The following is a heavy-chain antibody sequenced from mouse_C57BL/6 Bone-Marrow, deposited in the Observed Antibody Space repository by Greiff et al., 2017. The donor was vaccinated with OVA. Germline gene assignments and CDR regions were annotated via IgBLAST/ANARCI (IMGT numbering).Heavy chain of an antibody. CDR1: GFNIKDDY. CDR2: IDPENGDT. CDR3: TAIYYYGSSYSY. Sequence: EVKLVESGAELVRPGASVKLSCTASGFNIKDDYMHWVKQRPEQGLEWIGWIDPENGDTEYASKFQGKATITADTSSNTAYLQLSSLTSEDTAVYYCTAIYYYGSSYSYWGQGTTLTVSS. V-gene: IGHV14-4*01. D-gene: IGHD1-1*01. J-gene: IGHJ2*01.